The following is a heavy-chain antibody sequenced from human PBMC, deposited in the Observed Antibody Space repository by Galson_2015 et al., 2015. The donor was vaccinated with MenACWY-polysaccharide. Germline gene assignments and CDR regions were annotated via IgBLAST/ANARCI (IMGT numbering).Heavy chain of an antibody. CDR3: AREGSRIVFHAFDT. Sequence: SLRLSCAASGLTFRGSGMHWVRQAPGKGLEWVAVIQYDGSQKQYIDSVKGRFTISRDNSKNTLYLEMNSLRAEDAALYYCAREGSRIVFHAFDTWGQGTMV. V-gene: IGHV3-33*01. CDR2: IQYDGSQK. CDR1: GLTFRGSG. D-gene: IGHD3-10*02. J-gene: IGHJ3*02.